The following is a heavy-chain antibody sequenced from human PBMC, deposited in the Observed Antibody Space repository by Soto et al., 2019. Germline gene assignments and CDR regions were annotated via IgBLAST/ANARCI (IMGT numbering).Heavy chain of an antibody. Sequence: QVQLVQSGAEVKKPGSSVKVSCKASGGTFSSYAISWVRQAPGQGLEWMGGIIPIFGTANYAQKFQGRVPITADESTSTAYMELISLRSEDTAVYYCARVKEVDGQLVDPLELLTNYYYYGMDVWGQGTTVTVSS. CDR3: ARVKEVDGQLVDPLELLTNYYYYGMDV. J-gene: IGHJ6*02. V-gene: IGHV1-69*01. CDR1: GGTFSSYA. CDR2: IIPIFGTA. D-gene: IGHD1-26*01.